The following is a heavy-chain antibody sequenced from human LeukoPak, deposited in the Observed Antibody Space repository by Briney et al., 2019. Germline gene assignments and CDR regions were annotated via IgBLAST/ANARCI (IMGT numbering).Heavy chain of an antibody. J-gene: IGHJ6*02. D-gene: IGHD2-15*01. Sequence: ASVTVSYQPSGYSFPRYYMHWLRPAPRQGREWMGIINPTCGITRYPPKFQGTVTLTRNTFTRTVYLELGSLGSGDTAVYFCARDPPRDIVVVVDGTHYHYGMDVWGQGTTVTVSS. CDR3: ARDPPRDIVVVVDGTHYHYGMDV. V-gene: IGHV1-46*03. CDR1: GYSFPRYY. CDR2: INPTCGIT.